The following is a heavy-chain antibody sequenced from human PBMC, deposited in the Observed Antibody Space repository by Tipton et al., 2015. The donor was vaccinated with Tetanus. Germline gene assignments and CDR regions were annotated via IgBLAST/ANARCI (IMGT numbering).Heavy chain of an antibody. CDR2: SWYDGTDQ. J-gene: IGHJ4*02. D-gene: IGHD2-15*01. CDR3: AREADCSGGSCFSGDFDN. CDR1: GFIFSSYG. V-gene: IGHV3-33*01. Sequence: CTASGFIFSSYGIHWVRQAPGKGLERVAVSWYDGTDQYYADSVKGRFTLSRDNSKNTLYLQMNSLRAEDTALYYCAREADCSGGSCFSGDFDNWGQGTQVTVSS.